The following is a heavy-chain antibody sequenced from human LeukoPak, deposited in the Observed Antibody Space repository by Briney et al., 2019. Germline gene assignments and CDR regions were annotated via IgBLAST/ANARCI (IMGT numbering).Heavy chain of an antibody. Sequence: GGSLILSCAASKFIFGDYNMNWVRQAPGKGLEWVSSISRSGNDKYYADSVKGRFTISRDNAKNSLYLQMNGLRAEDTAVYYCVRRETVFGVVTNFDYWGQGVLVTVSS. CDR3: VRRETVFGVVTNFDY. CDR2: ISRSGNDK. J-gene: IGHJ4*02. D-gene: IGHD3-3*01. V-gene: IGHV3-21*01. CDR1: KFIFGDYN.